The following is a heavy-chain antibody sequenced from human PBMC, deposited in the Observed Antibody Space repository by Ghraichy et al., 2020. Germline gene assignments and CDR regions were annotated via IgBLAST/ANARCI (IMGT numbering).Heavy chain of an antibody. J-gene: IGHJ4*02. CDR3: ARGVGTAYFDY. CDR2: IYHSGST. V-gene: IGHV4-30-2*01. CDR1: GGSISSGGYS. Sequence: SETLSLTCAVSGGSISSGGYSWSWIRQPPGKGLEWIGYIYHSGSTYYNPSLKSRVTISVDRSKNQFSLKLSSVTAADTAVYYCARGVGTAYFDYWGQGTLVTVSS. D-gene: IGHD5-18*01.